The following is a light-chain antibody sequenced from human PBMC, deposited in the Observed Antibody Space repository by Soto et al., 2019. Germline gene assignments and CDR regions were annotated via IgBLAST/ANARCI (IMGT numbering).Light chain of an antibody. Sequence: EIVLTQSPGTLSLSPGERATLSCRASQSVSSSYLAWYQQKPGQAPRLRIYGASSRASGIPDRFSGSGSVTDFTLTISRLEPQDFAVYYFQQRSDGFTFGPGTKVDI. V-gene: IGKV3D-20*02. CDR3: QQRSDGFT. CDR1: QSVSSSY. CDR2: GAS. J-gene: IGKJ3*01.